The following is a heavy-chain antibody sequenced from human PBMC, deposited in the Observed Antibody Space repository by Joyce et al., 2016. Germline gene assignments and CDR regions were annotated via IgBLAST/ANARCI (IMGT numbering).Heavy chain of an antibody. V-gene: IGHV3-30-3*01. CDR2: ISYDGSKK. CDR3: ARDGRDYYGSGTDSFDI. Sequence: SSYAMNWVRQAPGKGLEWMAVISYDGSKKYYADSVKGRFTISRDNSKNTLYLQMNSLRAEDTAVYYCARDGRDYYGSGTDSFDIWGQGTMVTVS. J-gene: IGHJ3*02. CDR1: SSYA. D-gene: IGHD3-10*01.